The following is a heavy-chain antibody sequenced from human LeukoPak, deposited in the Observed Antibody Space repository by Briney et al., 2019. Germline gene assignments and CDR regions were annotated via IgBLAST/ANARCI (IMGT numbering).Heavy chain of an antibody. CDR2: IKQDGSDK. D-gene: IGHD3-10*01. CDR1: GFTFTKYW. V-gene: IGHV3-7*01. J-gene: IGHJ3*02. CDR3: ARGLLWFGTNAFDI. Sequence: GGSLRLSCAASGFTFTKYWMTWVRQAPGRGLEWVGNIKQDGSDKNYMDSVKGRFTISRDNAKNSLYLQMNSLRAEDTAVYYCARGLLWFGTNAFDIWGQGTMVTVSS.